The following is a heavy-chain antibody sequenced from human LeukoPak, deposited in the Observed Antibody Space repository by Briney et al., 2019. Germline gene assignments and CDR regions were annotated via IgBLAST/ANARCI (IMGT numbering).Heavy chain of an antibody. J-gene: IGHJ6*03. D-gene: IGHD3-22*01. CDR1: GGSFSGYY. Sequence: LKPSGTLSLTCAVYGGSFSGYYWSGIRQPPRKGLEWIGEINHSGSTNYTPSLKSRVTISVDTSKNQSSMKLSSVTAADTAVYYGARRRHSMIVARFYYMDVWGKGTTVTVSS. CDR3: ARRRHSMIVARFYYMDV. CDR2: INHSGST. V-gene: IGHV4-34*01.